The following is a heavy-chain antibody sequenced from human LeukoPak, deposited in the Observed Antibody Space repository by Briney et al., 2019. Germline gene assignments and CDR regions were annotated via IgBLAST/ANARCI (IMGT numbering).Heavy chain of an antibody. V-gene: IGHV3-23*01. CDR2: ISGSGVST. CDR3: AKDERNWNYNLASQTYD. D-gene: IGHD1-7*01. CDR1: GFRFSSYA. Sequence: GGSLRLSCAASGFRFSSYAMSWVRQAPGKGLEWVSAISGSGVSTYYADSVKGRFTVPRDNSKNTLYLQMSSLRAEDTAVYYCAKDERNWNYNLASQTYDWGQGTLVTVSS. J-gene: IGHJ4*02.